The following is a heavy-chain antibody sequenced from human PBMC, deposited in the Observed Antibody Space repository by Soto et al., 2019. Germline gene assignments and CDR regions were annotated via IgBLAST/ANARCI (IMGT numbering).Heavy chain of an antibody. CDR2: IFHDGTA. D-gene: IGHD3-10*01. CDR3: ARLVYDTRLNYMYFDF. V-gene: IGHV4-4*02. Sequence: SETLSLTCAVSGVSLTGGNWWTWVRQSPQRGLEYIGEIFHDGTANYYPSFERRVAMSVDTSRNQFSLKLTSVTAADTAVYFCARLVYDTRLNYMYFDFWGPGTRVTVSS. J-gene: IGHJ4*02. CDR1: GVSLTGGNW.